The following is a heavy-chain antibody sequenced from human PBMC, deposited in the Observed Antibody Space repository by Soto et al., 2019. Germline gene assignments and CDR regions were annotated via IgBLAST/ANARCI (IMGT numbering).Heavy chain of an antibody. V-gene: IGHV4-31*03. CDR2: IYYSGST. CDR1: GGSISSGGYY. D-gene: IGHD6-6*01. Sequence: QVQLQESGPGLVKPSQTLSLTCTVSGGSISSGGYYWSWIRQHPGKGLEWIGYIYYSGSTYYNPSLKSRVTISVDVSKDQFSLKLSSVTAADTAVYYCAREGDSSSSPFDPWGQGTLVTVSS. J-gene: IGHJ5*02. CDR3: AREGDSSSSPFDP.